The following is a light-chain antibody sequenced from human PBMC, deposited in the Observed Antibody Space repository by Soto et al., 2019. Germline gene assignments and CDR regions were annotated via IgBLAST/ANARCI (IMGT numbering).Light chain of an antibody. Sequence: QSALTQPASVSGSPGQSITISCTGTSSDVGGYDYVSWYQQHPGTVPKLMIYDVSHRPSGVSYRFSGSKSGNTASLTISGSQAEDEADDYCSSYTSSTTPVFGGGTKLT. CDR3: SSYTSSTTPV. V-gene: IGLV2-14*01. CDR1: SSDVGGYDY. J-gene: IGLJ2*01. CDR2: DVS.